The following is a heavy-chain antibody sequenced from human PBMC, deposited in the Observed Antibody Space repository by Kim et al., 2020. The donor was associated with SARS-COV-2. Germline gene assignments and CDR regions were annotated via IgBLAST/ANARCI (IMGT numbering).Heavy chain of an antibody. J-gene: IGHJ4*02. CDR3: ARGKWRPFDY. Sequence: STNYNPSLKSRVTISVDTSKNQFSLKLSSVTAADTAVYYCARGKWRPFDYWGQGTLVTVSS. D-gene: IGHD5-12*01. V-gene: IGHV4-34*01. CDR2: ST.